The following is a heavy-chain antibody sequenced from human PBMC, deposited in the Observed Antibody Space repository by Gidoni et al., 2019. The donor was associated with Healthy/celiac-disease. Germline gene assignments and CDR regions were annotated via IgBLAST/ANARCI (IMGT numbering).Heavy chain of an antibody. D-gene: IGHD2-2*01. CDR1: GGSFSGYY. V-gene: IGHV4-34*01. CDR3: ARAGVPAYDY. Sequence: QVQLQQWGAGLLKPSETLSLTCAVYGGSFSGYYWSWIRQPPGKGLEWIGEINHSGSTNSNPSLKSRVTISVDTSKNQFSLKLSSVTAADTAVYYCARAGVPAYDYWGQGTLVTVSS. J-gene: IGHJ4*02. CDR2: INHSGST.